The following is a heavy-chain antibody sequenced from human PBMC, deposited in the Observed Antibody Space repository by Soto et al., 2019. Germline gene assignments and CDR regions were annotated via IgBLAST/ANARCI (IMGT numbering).Heavy chain of an antibody. D-gene: IGHD3-22*01. CDR2: INAANGNT. Sequence: QVHLVQSGDEVKKPGASVKVSCKASGYIFSTYTMHWVRQAPGQRLEWMGWINAANGNTKYSQNFQGRVTISRDTSASTAYLELSSLRSEDTAVYYCARVSFETSGYADYWGQGTLVTVSS. J-gene: IGHJ4*02. CDR1: GYIFSTYT. CDR3: ARVSFETSGYADY. V-gene: IGHV1-3*01.